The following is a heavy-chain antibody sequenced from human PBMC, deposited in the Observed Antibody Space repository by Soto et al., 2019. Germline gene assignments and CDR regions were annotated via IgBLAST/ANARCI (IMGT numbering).Heavy chain of an antibody. CDR1: GYTFSSYA. J-gene: IGHJ4*02. D-gene: IGHD7-27*01. Sequence: QVHLVQSGAEVRKPGASVKVSCKAYGYTFSSYAMHGVRQAPGQRLEWMGWINAGYGNTKSSQKFQDRVTISRDTSASTSYMELTSLRSEDTAVYYWARDTGDGTFDFWGQGTLVTVSS. CDR2: INAGYGNT. CDR3: ARDTGDGTFDF. V-gene: IGHV1-3*01.